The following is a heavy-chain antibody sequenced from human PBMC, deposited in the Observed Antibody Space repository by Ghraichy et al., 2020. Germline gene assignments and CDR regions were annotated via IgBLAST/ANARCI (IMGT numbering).Heavy chain of an antibody. CDR3: AKDLPTGSWSRNAFDY. D-gene: IGHD6-13*01. CDR2: ISGSGGST. Sequence: GGSLRLSCAASGLTFSSYAMNWVRQAPGKRLEWVSVISGSGGSTYYADSVKGRFTISRDNSKNTLYLQMNSLRAEDTAVYYCAKDLPTGSWSRNAFDYWGQGTLVTVSS. CDR1: GLTFSSYA. J-gene: IGHJ4*02. V-gene: IGHV3-23*01.